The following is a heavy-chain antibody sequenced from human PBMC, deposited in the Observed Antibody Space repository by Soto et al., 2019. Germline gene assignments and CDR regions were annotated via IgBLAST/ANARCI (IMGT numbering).Heavy chain of an antibody. CDR2: IWNDGSNK. D-gene: IGHD6-13*01. V-gene: IGHV3-33*01. CDR1: GFTFSSYG. CDR3: ARVRYSSSWTHYWYFDL. J-gene: IGHJ2*01. Sequence: QVQLVESGGGVVQPGRSLRLSCAASGFTFSSYGMPWVRQAPGKGLEWVAVIWNDGSNKYYADSVKGRFTISRDNSKNTLYLQMNSLRAEDTAVYYCARVRYSSSWTHYWYFDLWGRGTLVTVSS.